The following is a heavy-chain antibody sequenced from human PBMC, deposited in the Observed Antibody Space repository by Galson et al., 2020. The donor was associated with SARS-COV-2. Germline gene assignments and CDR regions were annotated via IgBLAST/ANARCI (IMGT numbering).Heavy chain of an antibody. J-gene: IGHJ4*02. Sequence: GESLKISCAASGFTFSSYWMHWVRQAPGKGLVWVSRINSDGSSTSYADSVKGRFTISRDNAKNTLYLQMNSLRAEDTAVYYCARITGGYDILTGQQVIDYWGQGTLVTVSS. CDR1: GFTFSSYW. D-gene: IGHD3-9*01. CDR2: INSDGSST. V-gene: IGHV3-74*01. CDR3: ARITGGYDILTGQQVIDY.